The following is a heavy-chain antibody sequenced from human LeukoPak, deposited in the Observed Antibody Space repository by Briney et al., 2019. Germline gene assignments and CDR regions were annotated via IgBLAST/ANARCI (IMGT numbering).Heavy chain of an antibody. CDR3: ARDDYGDYYFDY. J-gene: IGHJ4*02. D-gene: IGHD4-17*01. V-gene: IGHV1-2*02. CDR1: GYTFTAFY. CDR2: INPNSGGT. Sequence: ASVKVSCKASGYTFTAFYLHWVRQAPGQGLEWMGWINPNSGGTNYAQKFQGRVTMTRDTSISTAYMELSRLRSDDTAVYYCARDDYGDYYFDYWGQGTLVTVSS.